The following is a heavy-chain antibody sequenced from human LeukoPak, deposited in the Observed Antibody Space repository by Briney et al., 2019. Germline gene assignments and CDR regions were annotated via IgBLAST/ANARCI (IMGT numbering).Heavy chain of an antibody. D-gene: IGHD5-12*01. CDR2: FDPEDGET. Sequence: ASVKVSCKVSGYTLTELSMHWVRQAPGKGLEWMGGFDPEDGETIYAQKFQGRVTMTEDTSTDTAYMELSSLRSEDTAVYYCATECGYSGYDSCEDYRGQGTLVTVSS. J-gene: IGHJ4*02. CDR3: ATECGYSGYDSCEDY. CDR1: GYTLTELS. V-gene: IGHV1-24*01.